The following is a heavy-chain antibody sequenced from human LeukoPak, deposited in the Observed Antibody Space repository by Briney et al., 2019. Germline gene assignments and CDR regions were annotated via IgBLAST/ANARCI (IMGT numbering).Heavy chain of an antibody. Sequence: GGSLRLSCAASGFTFSDHYMSWIRQAPGKGLEWVSYISSSGSTIYYADSVKGRFTISRDNAKNSLYLQMNSLRAEDTAVYYCARSPATFDWFDPWGQGTLVTVSS. D-gene: IGHD5-24*01. CDR3: ARSPATFDWFDP. CDR1: GFTFSDHY. V-gene: IGHV3-11*01. J-gene: IGHJ5*02. CDR2: ISSSGSTI.